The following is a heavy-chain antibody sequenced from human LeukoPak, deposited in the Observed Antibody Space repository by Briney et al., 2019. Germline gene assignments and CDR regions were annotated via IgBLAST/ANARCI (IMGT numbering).Heavy chain of an antibody. CDR3: AGGPHYDFWSGSSSWFDP. CDR1: GGTFSSYA. Sequence: SVKVSCKASGGTFSSYAISWVRQAPGQGLEWMGGIIPIFGTANYAQKFQGRVTITADESTSTAYMELSSLRSEDTAVYYCAGGPHYDFWSGSSSWFDPWGQGTLVTVSS. CDR2: IIPIFGTA. J-gene: IGHJ5*02. D-gene: IGHD3-3*01. V-gene: IGHV1-69*01.